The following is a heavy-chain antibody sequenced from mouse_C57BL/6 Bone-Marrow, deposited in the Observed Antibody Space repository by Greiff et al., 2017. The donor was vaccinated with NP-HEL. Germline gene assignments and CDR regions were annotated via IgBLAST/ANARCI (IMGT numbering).Heavy chain of an antibody. J-gene: IGHJ4*01. CDR3: AIWLRQGAMDY. CDR2: INPNNGGT. CDR1: GYTFTDYY. Sequence: VQLQQSGPELVKPGASVKISCKASGYTFTDYYMNWVKQSHGKSLEWIGDINPNNGGTSYNQKFKGKATLTVDKSSSTAYMELRSLTSEDSAVYYCAIWLRQGAMDYWGQGTSVTVSS. D-gene: IGHD2-2*01. V-gene: IGHV1-26*01.